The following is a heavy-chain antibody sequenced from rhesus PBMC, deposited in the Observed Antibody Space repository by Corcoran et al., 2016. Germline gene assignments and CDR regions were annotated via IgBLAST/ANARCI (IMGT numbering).Heavy chain of an antibody. D-gene: IGHD3-40*01. CDR1: GGPISSTY. CDR3: ARFSRYWDY. V-gene: IGHV4-173*01. CDR2: ISGCGGST. J-gene: IGHJ4*01. Sequence: QLQLQESGPGLVTPSETLSLTCAVSGGPISSTYWRWLRQPPGKGLEWIGRISGCGGSTDYNTSLKSRGTISTDTYKNQCSLKLSSVTATDTAVYYCARFSRYWDYWGQGVLVTVSS.